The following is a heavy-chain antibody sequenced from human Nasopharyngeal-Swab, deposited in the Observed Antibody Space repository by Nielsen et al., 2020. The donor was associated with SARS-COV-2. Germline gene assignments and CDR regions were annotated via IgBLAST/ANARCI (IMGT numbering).Heavy chain of an antibody. CDR3: AREADEGLAYFDY. D-gene: IGHD3-16*01. CDR1: GFTFSSYA. V-gene: IGHV3-30-3*01. J-gene: IGHJ4*02. Sequence: GESLKISCAASGFTFSSYAMYWVRQAPGKGLEWVAVISYDGSNKYYADSVKGRFTISRDNSKNTLYLQMNSLRAEDTAVYYCAREADEGLAYFDYWGQGTLVTVSS. CDR2: ISYDGSNK.